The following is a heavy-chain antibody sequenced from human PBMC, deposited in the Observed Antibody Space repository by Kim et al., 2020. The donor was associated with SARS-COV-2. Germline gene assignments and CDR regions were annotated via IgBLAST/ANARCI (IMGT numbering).Heavy chain of an antibody. J-gene: IGHJ3*02. CDR3: ARDRRSDYGDHKGAFDI. Sequence: SVKVSCKTSGGTFNYYPISWVRQAPGQGLEWMAGIIPIFGTTNHAQKFQGRVTITADEFTNTAYMELSSLRSEDTAMYYCARDRRSDYGDHKGAFDIWGQGTLVTVSS. V-gene: IGHV1-69*13. CDR2: IIPIFGTT. CDR1: GGTFNYYP. D-gene: IGHD4-17*01.